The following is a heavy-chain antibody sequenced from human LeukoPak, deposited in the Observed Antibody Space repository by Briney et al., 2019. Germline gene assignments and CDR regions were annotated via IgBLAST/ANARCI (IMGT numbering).Heavy chain of an antibody. V-gene: IGHV3-53*01. D-gene: IGHD3-3*01. CDR3: ARATIFGVVIGGSGEYFDY. Sequence: GGSLRLSCAASGFTVSSNYMSWVRQAPGKGLEWVSVIYSGGSTYYADSVKGRFTISRDNSKNTLYLQMNSLRAEDTAVYYCARATIFGVVIGGSGEYFDYWGQGTLVTVSS. J-gene: IGHJ4*02. CDR1: GFTVSSNY. CDR2: IYSGGST.